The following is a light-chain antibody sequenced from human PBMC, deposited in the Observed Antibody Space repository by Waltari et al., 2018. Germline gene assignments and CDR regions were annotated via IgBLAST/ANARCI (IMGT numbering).Light chain of an antibody. Sequence: EMVLTQSPGTLSLSPGERATLSCRASQSVSSTHLAWYQQKPGQAPRPLIYGASTRATGIPDRFSGSASGTDFTLTISRLEPEDFAVYFCQQYGSSPPLTFGQGTRLEIK. CDR3: QQYGSSPPLT. J-gene: IGKJ5*01. V-gene: IGKV3-20*01. CDR1: QSVSSTH. CDR2: GAS.